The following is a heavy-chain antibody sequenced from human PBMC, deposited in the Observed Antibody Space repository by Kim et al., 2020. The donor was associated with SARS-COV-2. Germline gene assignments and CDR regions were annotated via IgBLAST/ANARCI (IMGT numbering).Heavy chain of an antibody. J-gene: IGHJ4*02. CDR2: ISYDGSNK. V-gene: IGHV3-30*18. D-gene: IGHD3-10*01. CDR1: GFTFSSYG. Sequence: GGSLRLSCAASGFTFSSYGMHWVRQAPGKGLEWVAVISYDGSNKYYADSVKGRLTISRDNSKNTLYLQMNSLRAEDTAVYYCAKDQVEWFGELLYQYYFDYWGQGTLVTVSS. CDR3: AKDQVEWFGELLYQYYFDY.